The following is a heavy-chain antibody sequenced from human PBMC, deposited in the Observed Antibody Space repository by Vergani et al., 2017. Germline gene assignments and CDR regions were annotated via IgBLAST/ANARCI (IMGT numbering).Heavy chain of an antibody. J-gene: IGHJ3*02. V-gene: IGHV4-59*01. CDR3: ARVLGSYCSGGSCYSEDDAFDI. Sequence: QVQLQESGPGLVKPSETLSLTCTVSGGSISSYYWSWIRQPPGKGLECIGYIYYSGSTNYNPSLKSRVTISVDTSKNQFSLKLSSVTAADTAVYYCARVLGSYCSGGSCYSEDDAFDIWGQGTMVTVSS. D-gene: IGHD2-15*01. CDR2: IYYSGST. CDR1: GGSISSYY.